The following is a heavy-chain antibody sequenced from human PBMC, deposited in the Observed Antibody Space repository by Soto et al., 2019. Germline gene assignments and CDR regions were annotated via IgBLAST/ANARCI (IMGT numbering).Heavy chain of an antibody. Sequence: PGGSLRLSCAASGFTFNNYAMSWVRQVPGKGLEWVSTITARGNTYYADSAKGRFTISRDNSKNTLHLQMNSLRAEDTAIYHCAKDLGPPRYASSLLTFCDCWGQGPLGTVSS. D-gene: IGHD2-2*01. CDR3: AKDLGPPRYASSLLTFCDC. J-gene: IGHJ4*02. V-gene: IGHV3-23*01. CDR1: GFTFNNYA. CDR2: ITARGNT.